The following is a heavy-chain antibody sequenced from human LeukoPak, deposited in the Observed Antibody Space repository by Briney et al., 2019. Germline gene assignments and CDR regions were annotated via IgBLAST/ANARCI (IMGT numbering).Heavy chain of an antibody. V-gene: IGHV1-2*02. Sequence: GASVKVSCKASGYTFTGYYMHWVRQAPGQGLEWMGWINPNSGGTNYAQKFQGRVTMTRDTSISTAYMELSRLRSDDTAVYYCARDLWRPIAARRIGYYMDVWGKGTTATVSS. CDR3: ARDLWRPIAARRIGYYMDV. CDR1: GYTFTGYY. CDR2: INPNSGGT. D-gene: IGHD6-6*01. J-gene: IGHJ6*03.